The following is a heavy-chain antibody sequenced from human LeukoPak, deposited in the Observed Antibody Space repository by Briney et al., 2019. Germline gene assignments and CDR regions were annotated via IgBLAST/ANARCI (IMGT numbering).Heavy chain of an antibody. Sequence: GGSLRLSCAASGFTFSSYWMHWVRQAPGKGLVWVSRINSDGSSTSYADSVKGRFTISRDNAKNTLYLQMNSLRAEDTAVYYCARDLIVDRLDDYFDSSGFAELDYWGQGTLVTVSS. CDR1: GFTFSSYW. CDR2: INSDGSST. J-gene: IGHJ4*02. V-gene: IGHV3-74*01. D-gene: IGHD3-22*01. CDR3: ARDLIVDRLDDYFDSSGFAELDY.